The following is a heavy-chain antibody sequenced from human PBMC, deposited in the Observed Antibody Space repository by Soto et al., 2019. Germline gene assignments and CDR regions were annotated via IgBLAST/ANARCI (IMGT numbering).Heavy chain of an antibody. J-gene: IGHJ6*03. CDR3: ARLWFGEGYYMDV. CDR2: INSDGSST. V-gene: IGHV3-74*01. Sequence: GGSLRLSCAASGFTFSSYWMHWVRQAPGKGLVWVSRINSDGSSTSYADSVKGRFTISRDNAKNTLYLQMNSLRAEDTAVYYCARLWFGEGYYMDVWGKGTTVTVSS. D-gene: IGHD3-10*01. CDR1: GFTFSSYW.